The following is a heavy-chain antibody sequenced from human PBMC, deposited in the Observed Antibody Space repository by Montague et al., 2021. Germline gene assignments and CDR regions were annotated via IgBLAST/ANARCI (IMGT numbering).Heavy chain of an antibody. CDR3: TRPGGYCTNDTCYFWFAP. CDR2: IYSSGST. CDR1: GGSISRSSYY. V-gene: IGHV4-39*01. D-gene: IGHD2-8*01. J-gene: IGHJ5*02. Sequence: SETLSLTCTVSGGSISRSSYYWGWIRQPPGKGLEWIGSIYSSGSTYYNPSLKSRVTISADTSKNQLSLKLSSVTAADTAVYYCTRPGGYCTNDTCYFWFAPWGQGILVTVSS.